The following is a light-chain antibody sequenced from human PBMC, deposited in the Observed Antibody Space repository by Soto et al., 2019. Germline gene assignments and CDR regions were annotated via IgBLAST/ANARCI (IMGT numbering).Light chain of an antibody. J-gene: IGKJ2*01. CDR3: QQYYHFPYT. V-gene: IGKV1-8*01. CDR1: QGISSY. Sequence: AIRMTQSPSSFSASTGDRVTITCRASQGISSYLAWYQQKPGKAPKLLIYAASTLQSGVPSRFSGSGSGTDFTLTITCLQSEDFATYYCQQYYHFPYTFGQGTKLEMK. CDR2: AAS.